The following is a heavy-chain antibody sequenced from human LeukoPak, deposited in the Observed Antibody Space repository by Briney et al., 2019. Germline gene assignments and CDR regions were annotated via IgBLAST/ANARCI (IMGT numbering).Heavy chain of an antibody. D-gene: IGHD7-27*01. CDR1: GFTFSSYE. CDR2: ISSSGSTI. Sequence: GGSLRLSCAASGFTFSSYEMNWVRQAPGRGLEWVSYISSSGSTIYYADSVKGRFTISRDNAKDSLYLQMNSLRAEDTAVYYCARVTSPSGYWGQGTLVTVSS. J-gene: IGHJ4*02. CDR3: ARVTSPSGY. V-gene: IGHV3-48*03.